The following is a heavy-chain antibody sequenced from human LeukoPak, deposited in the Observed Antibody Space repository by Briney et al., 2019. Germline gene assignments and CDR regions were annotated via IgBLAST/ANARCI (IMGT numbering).Heavy chain of an antibody. D-gene: IGHD2-2*01. J-gene: IGHJ4*02. V-gene: IGHV4-61*02. CDR2: IYASGNT. CDR1: GGYISSAKYY. CDR3: AGAPAGSLDWLSPFDY. Sequence: QSSETLSLTCTVSGGYISSAKYYWSWIRQPAGKRLGWIGRIYASGNTNYNPSLNSRVTISVDTSKNQLSLKLSSVAAADTAVYYFAGAPAGSLDWLSPFDYWGQGTLVTVSS.